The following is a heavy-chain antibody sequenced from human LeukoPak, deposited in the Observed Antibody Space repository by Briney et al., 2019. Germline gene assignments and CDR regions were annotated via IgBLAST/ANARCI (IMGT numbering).Heavy chain of an antibody. CDR3: TTGSTSDYGSGSYTTIDY. Sequence: GGSLRLSCAASGFTFRNAWMSWVRQAPGKGLEWVGRIKSKNNGGTPDYAAPVTGRFTISRDDSRNTLYLQMNSLKTEDTGVYYCTTGSTSDYGSGSYTTIDYWGQGTLVTVSS. CDR1: GFTFRNAW. D-gene: IGHD3-10*01. J-gene: IGHJ4*02. V-gene: IGHV3-15*01. CDR2: IKSKNNGGTP.